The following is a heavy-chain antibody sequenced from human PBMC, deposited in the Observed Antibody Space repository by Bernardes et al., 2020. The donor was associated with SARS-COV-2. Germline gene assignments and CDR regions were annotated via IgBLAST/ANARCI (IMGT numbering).Heavy chain of an antibody. Sequence: GGSLRLSCAASGFTVSRNDMSWVRQAPGKGLEWVSVIYSGGGTYYADSVKGRFTISRDNSKNTLNLQMNSLRTEDTAVYYCARAPTEYCSGGRCYSHVDYFDYGMDVWGQGTKVTVSS. CDR1: GFTVSRND. V-gene: IGHV3-66*02. CDR3: ARAPTEYCSGGRCYSHVDYFDYGMDV. D-gene: IGHD2-15*01. CDR2: IYSGGGT. J-gene: IGHJ6*02.